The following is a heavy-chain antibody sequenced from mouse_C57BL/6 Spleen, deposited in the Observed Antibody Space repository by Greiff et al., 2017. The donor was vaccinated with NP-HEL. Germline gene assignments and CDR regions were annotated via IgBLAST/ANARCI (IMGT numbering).Heavy chain of an antibody. CDR2: IYPGDGDT. D-gene: IGHD2-2*01. V-gene: IGHV1-82*01. Sequence: VQLQQSGPELVKPGASVKISCKASGYAFSSSWMNWVKQRPGKGLEWIGRIYPGDGDTNYNGKFKGKATLTADKSSSTAYMQLSSLTSEDSGVYFCARARWLRGWFAYWGQGTLVTVSA. CDR1: GYAFSSSW. CDR3: ARARWLRGWFAY. J-gene: IGHJ3*01.